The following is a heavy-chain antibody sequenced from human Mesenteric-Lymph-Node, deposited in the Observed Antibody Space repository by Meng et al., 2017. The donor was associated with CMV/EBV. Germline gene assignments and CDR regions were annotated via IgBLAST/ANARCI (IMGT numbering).Heavy chain of an antibody. V-gene: IGHV4-39*07. D-gene: IGHD3-10*01. J-gene: IGHJ4*02. Sequence: SETLSLTCTVSGGSVSGGSQYWTWIRQPPGKGLEWIGSIYYSGSTYYSPALQSRVTISVDLSNNQFSLKLSSVTAADAAVYYCASISGGHYFDHWGQGTLVTVSS. CDR3: ASISGGHYFDH. CDR1: GGSVSGGSQY. CDR2: IYYSGST.